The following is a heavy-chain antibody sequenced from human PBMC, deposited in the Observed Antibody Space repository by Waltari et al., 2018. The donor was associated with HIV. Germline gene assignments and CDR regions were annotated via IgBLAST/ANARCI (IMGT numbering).Heavy chain of an antibody. CDR1: GYTFTNYG. V-gene: IGHV1-18*01. D-gene: IGHD3-22*01. CDR3: ARDHYYGSSGYYSDY. J-gene: IGHJ4*02. Sequence: QVHLVQSGAELRKPGASVTVSCKASGYTFTNYGITWVRQAPGQVLEWMGWISGYNGDTKYAQKVRGRVTMTTDTSTSTAYLEMGSLRFDDTAVYYCARDHYYGSSGYYSDYWGQGTLVTVSS. CDR2: ISGYNGDT.